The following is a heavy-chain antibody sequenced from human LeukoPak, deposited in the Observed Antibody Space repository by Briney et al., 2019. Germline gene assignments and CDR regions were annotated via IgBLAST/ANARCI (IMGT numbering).Heavy chain of an antibody. J-gene: IGHJ4*02. Sequence: ASVKLSCNASGYAFTRYSFSWVRHVPGQGLEWMGWSSVYNGDTNYAQKFKGRVTMTTDTSTRTAYMALRSLRSDDTAVYYCARDPSNTSGRYLYFDYWGQGTLVTVSS. D-gene: IGHD6-19*01. CDR3: ARDPSNTSGRYLYFDY. CDR1: GYAFTRYS. CDR2: SSVYNGDT. V-gene: IGHV1-18*01.